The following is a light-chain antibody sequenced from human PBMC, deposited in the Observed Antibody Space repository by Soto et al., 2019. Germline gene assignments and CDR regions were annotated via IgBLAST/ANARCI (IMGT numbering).Light chain of an antibody. J-gene: IGLJ2*01. CDR2: DVS. V-gene: IGLV2-11*01. CDR1: RSDVGGYDY. Sequence: QSVLTQPRSVSGSPGQSVTISCTGTRSDVGGYDYVSWYQQHPDKVPELMIYDVSKRPSGVPDHFSGSKSGNTASLTISGLQAEDEADYYCCSYAGRSNFRVFGGGTKLTVL. CDR3: CSYAGRSNFRV.